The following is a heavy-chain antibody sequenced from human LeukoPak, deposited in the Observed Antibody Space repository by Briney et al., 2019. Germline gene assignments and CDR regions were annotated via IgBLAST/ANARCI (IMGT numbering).Heavy chain of an antibody. D-gene: IGHD6-19*01. CDR2: ISYDGSNK. J-gene: IGHJ4*02. CDR1: GFTFSSYG. CDR3: ARHEGGSGWYYYFDY. V-gene: IGHV3-30*03. Sequence: GGSLRLSCAASGFTFSSYGMHWVRQAPGKGLEWVAVISYDGSNKYYADSVKGRFTISRDNSKNTLYLQMNSLRAEDTAVYYCARHEGGSGWYYYFDYWGQGTLVTVSS.